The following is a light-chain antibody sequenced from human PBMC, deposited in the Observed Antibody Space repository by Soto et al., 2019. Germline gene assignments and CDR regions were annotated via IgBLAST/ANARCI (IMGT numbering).Light chain of an antibody. J-gene: IGKJ4*01. V-gene: IGKV3-20*01. CDR3: QQYGSSLPT. CDR1: QSVSSSY. Sequence: ENVFTQSPGTLSLSPRERATLSCRANQSVSSSYLAWYQQKPGQAPRLLIYGASSRATGIPDRFSGSGSGTDFTLTISRLEPEDFAVYYCQQYGSSLPTFGGGTKVDIK. CDR2: GAS.